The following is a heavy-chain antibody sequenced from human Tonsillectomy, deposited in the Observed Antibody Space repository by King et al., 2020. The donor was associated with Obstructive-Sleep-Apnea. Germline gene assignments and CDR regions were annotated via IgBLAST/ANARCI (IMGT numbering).Heavy chain of an antibody. CDR1: GGSISSYY. J-gene: IGHJ4*02. CDR2: IYHSGST. V-gene: IGHV4-59*01. Sequence: QLQESGPGLVKPSETLSLTCTVSGGSISSYYWSWIRQPPGKGLEWIGYIYHSGSTNYNPSLKSRVTISVDTPKNQFSLKLSSVTAADTAVYYCARLTDIVVVVADPYFDYWGQGTLVTVSS. D-gene: IGHD2-15*01. CDR3: ARLTDIVVVVADPYFDY.